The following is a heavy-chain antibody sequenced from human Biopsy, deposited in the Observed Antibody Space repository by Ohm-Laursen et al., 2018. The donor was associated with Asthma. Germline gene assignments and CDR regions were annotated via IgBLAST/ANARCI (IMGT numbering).Heavy chain of an antibody. CDR3: ARVPVAAAGPYYCGMDV. V-gene: IGHV3-30*03. J-gene: IGHJ6*02. CDR1: GFTLSSYV. Sequence: SLRLSCAASGFTLSSYVMHWVRQAPGKGLDWVALISFDPLNKQYADWVRGRFTVSRDSSKNTLYLQMNSLRADDTAVYYCARVPVAAAGPYYCGMDVWGQGTTVTVSS. D-gene: IGHD6-13*01. CDR2: ISFDPLNK.